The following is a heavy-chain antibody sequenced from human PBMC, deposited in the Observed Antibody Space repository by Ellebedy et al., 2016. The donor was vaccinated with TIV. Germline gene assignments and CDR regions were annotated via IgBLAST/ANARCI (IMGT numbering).Heavy chain of an antibody. CDR3: ARYYYDSSNYRYFDL. Sequence: MPSETLSLTCTVSGGSISSGDSYWSWIRQPPGKGLEWIGYIYYSGIASYNASLTSRLTMSLDTSQNQFSLDLSSVTASDTAVYYCARYYYDSSNYRYFDLWGRGTLVTVSS. CDR2: IYYSGIA. D-gene: IGHD3-22*01. V-gene: IGHV4-30-4*01. J-gene: IGHJ2*01. CDR1: GGSISSGDSY.